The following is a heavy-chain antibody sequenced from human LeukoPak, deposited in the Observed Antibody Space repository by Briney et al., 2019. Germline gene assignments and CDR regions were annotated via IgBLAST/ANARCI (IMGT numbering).Heavy chain of an antibody. J-gene: IGHJ4*02. CDR2: ISHSGST. Sequence: SETLSLTCAVYGGSFTGYYWSWIRQSPGKGLEWIGDISHSGSTNYNPSLKSRVTISVDTPKNQFSLKLSSVTAADTAVYYCARAPYSTGWYVDYWGQGTLVTVSS. CDR3: ARAPYSTGWYVDY. CDR1: GGSFTGYY. D-gene: IGHD6-19*01. V-gene: IGHV4-34*01.